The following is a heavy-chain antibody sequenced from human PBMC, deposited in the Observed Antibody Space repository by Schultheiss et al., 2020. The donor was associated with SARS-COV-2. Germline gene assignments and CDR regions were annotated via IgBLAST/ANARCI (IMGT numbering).Heavy chain of an antibody. V-gene: IGHV1-8*03. Sequence: ASVKVSCKASGYTFTSYDINWVRQATGQGLEWMGWMNPNSGNTGYAQKFQGRVTITRDTSISTAYMELSRLRSDDTAVYYCARERVLRFLEWLPDYWGQGTLVTVSS. D-gene: IGHD3-3*01. CDR1: GYTFTSYD. CDR3: ARERVLRFLEWLPDY. J-gene: IGHJ4*02. CDR2: MNPNSGNT.